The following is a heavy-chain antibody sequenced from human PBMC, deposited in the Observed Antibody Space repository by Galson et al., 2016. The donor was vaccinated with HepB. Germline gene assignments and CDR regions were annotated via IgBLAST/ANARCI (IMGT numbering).Heavy chain of an antibody. CDR3: ARDGRGEFGILVFTPSDPEGWLAA. D-gene: IGHD3-22*01. Sequence: SVKVSCKASGYGFNSYFIHWVRQAPGQGLEWMGVINPSGSSARYSEKFQDRVTMTRDTSTSTFYMELSSLRSEDTAVYYCARDGRGEFGILVFTPSDPEGWLAAWGQGTLVTVSS. CDR1: GYGFNSYF. J-gene: IGHJ5*02. V-gene: IGHV1-46*02. CDR2: INPSGSSA.